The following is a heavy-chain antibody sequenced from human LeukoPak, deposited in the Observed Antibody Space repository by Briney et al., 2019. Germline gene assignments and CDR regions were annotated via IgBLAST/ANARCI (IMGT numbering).Heavy chain of an antibody. CDR3: ASSGRQLNWFDP. D-gene: IGHD3-10*01. J-gene: IGHJ5*02. Sequence: GGSLRLSCAASGFTFSSYWMHWVRQAPGKGLVWVSRTNSDGSSTSYADSVKGRFTISRDNAKNSLYLQMNSLRAEDTAVYYCASSGRQLNWFDPWGQGTLVTVSS. CDR2: TNSDGSST. V-gene: IGHV3-74*01. CDR1: GFTFSSYW.